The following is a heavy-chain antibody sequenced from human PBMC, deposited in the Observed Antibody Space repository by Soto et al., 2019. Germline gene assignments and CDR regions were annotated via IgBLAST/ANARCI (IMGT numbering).Heavy chain of an antibody. CDR1: GYTFTSYG. V-gene: IGHV1-18*01. D-gene: IGHD1-1*01. CDR3: ARDREQRNHPDDAFDI. J-gene: IGHJ3*02. CDR2: ISAYNGNT. Sequence: ASVKVSCKASGYTFTSYGISWVRQAPGQGLEWMGWISAYNGNTNYTQKLQGRVTMTTDTSTSTAYMELRSLRSDDTAVYYCARDREQRNHPDDAFDIWGQGTMVTVSS.